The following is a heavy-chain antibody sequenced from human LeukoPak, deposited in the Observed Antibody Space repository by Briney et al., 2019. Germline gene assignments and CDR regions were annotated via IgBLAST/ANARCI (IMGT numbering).Heavy chain of an antibody. CDR2: ISYDGSNK. CDR3: AKDLSYGDYIKYAFDI. J-gene: IGHJ3*02. Sequence: GGSLRLSCAASGFTFSSYGMHWVRQAPGKGLEWVAVISYDGSNKYYADSVKGRFTISRDNSKNTLYLQMNSLRAEDTAVYYCAKDLSYGDYIKYAFDIWGQGTMVTVSS. D-gene: IGHD4-17*01. CDR1: GFTFSSYG. V-gene: IGHV3-30*18.